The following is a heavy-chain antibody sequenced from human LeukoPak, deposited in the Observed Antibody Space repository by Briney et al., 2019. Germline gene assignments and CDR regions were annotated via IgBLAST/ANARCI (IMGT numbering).Heavy chain of an antibody. V-gene: IGHV4-59*01. J-gene: IGHJ4*02. D-gene: IGHD3-22*01. CDR1: GASISTYY. CDR3: ARGPHYYDSSGYYFGGYY. Sequence: PSETLSLTCTVSGASISTYYWSWIRQPPGKGLEWIGYIHYSGSTNYNPSLKSRVTISVDTSKNQFSLRLSSVTAADTAVYYCARGPHYYDSSGYYFGGYYWGQGTLVTVSS. CDR2: IHYSGST.